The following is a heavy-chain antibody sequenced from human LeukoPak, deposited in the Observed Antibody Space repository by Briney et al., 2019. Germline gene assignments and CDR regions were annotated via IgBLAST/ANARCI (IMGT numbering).Heavy chain of an antibody. CDR2: FNPTYSIP. Sequence: ASVMVSCKASGYTSSNYCIHWLRQAPGQGFEWMGIFNPTYSIPTYAPTFEGRVTMTSDMSTSTFYMDLSTLRCEDTAVYFCAKDPRNILTGDFDDFDIWGQGTMVVVSS. D-gene: IGHD3-9*01. CDR1: GYTSSNYC. CDR3: AKDPRNILTGDFDDFDI. J-gene: IGHJ3*02. V-gene: IGHV1-46*01.